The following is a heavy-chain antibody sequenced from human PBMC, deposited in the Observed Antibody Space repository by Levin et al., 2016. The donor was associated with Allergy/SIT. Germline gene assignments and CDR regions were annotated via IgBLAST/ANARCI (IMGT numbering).Heavy chain of an antibody. Sequence: WIRQPPGKGLEWIGNIYYSGSTNYNPSLKSRVTISVDTSKNQFSLKLSSVTAADTAVYYCARDLVVVVAGTRNWYFDLWGRGTLVTVSS. J-gene: IGHJ2*01. CDR2: IYYSGST. D-gene: IGHD2-15*01. V-gene: IGHV4-59*01. CDR3: ARDLVVVVAGTRNWYFDL.